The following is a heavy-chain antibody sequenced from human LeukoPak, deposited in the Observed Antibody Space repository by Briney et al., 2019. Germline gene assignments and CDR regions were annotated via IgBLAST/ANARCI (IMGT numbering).Heavy chain of an antibody. CDR2: INAGNHNT. Sequence: ASVKVSCMASGYTFTSYAMHWVRQAPGQRLEWMGWINAGNHNTKYSQKFQGRVTITRDTSASTAYMELSSLRSEDTAVYYCASTGYSSSWYGVFDYWGQGTLVTVSS. CDR1: GYTFTSYA. D-gene: IGHD6-13*01. J-gene: IGHJ4*02. CDR3: ASTGYSSSWYGVFDY. V-gene: IGHV1-3*01.